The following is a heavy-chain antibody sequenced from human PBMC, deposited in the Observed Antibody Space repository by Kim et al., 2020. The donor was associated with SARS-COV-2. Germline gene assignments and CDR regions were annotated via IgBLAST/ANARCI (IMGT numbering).Heavy chain of an antibody. CDR2: IKEDGTER. V-gene: IGHV3-7*01. CDR1: GFSFNTNW. J-gene: IGHJ4*02. Sequence: GGSLRLFCVVSGFSFNTNWMSWVRQAPGKGLEWVAKIKEDGTERYYVQSVEGRFTISRDNAKNSLFLQMNSLSAEDTAVYYCARDRKYSLDYWGQGTLVTVSS. CDR3: ARDRKYSLDY. D-gene: IGHD2-15*01.